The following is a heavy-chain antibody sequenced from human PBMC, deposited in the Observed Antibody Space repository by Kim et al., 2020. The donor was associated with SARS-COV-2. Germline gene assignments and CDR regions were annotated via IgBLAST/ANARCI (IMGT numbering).Heavy chain of an antibody. Sequence: GGSLRLSCAASGFTFDDYAMHWVRQAPGKGLEWVAGISWNSGTIGYADSVQGRFTISRDNVKNSLYLQMNSLRAEDTALYYCSKDRDVAVVGPFDFWGQGTQVTVSS. CDR3: SKDRDVAVVGPFDF. J-gene: IGHJ4*02. CDR2: ISWNSGTI. D-gene: IGHD6-19*01. V-gene: IGHV3-9*01. CDR1: GFTFDDYA.